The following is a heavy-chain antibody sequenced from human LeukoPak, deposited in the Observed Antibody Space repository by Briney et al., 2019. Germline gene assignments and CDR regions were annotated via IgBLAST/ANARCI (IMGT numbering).Heavy chain of an antibody. D-gene: IGHD2-2*01. CDR1: GGSISSGGYY. CDR2: IYHSGST. Sequence: SETLSLTCTVSGGSISSGGYYWSWIRQPPGKGLEWIGYIYHSGSTYYNPSLKSRVTISVDRSKNQFSLKLSSVTAADTAVYYCARDRVVPAAMGAFDIWGQGTMVTVSS. V-gene: IGHV4-30-2*01. J-gene: IGHJ3*02. CDR3: ARDRVVPAAMGAFDI.